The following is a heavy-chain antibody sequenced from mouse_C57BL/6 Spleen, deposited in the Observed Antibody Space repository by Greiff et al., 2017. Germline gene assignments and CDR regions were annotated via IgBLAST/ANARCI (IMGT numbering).Heavy chain of an antibody. D-gene: IGHD2-4*01. CDR2: ILPGSGST. Sequence: VKLMEPGAELMKPGASVKLSCKATGYTFTGYWIEWVKQRPGHGLEWIGEILPGSGSTNYNEKFKGKATFTADTSSNTAYMQLSSLTTEDSAIYNCGRGYDYDGYWYFDVWGTGTTVTVSS. J-gene: IGHJ1*03. CDR1: GYTFTGYW. V-gene: IGHV1-9*01. CDR3: GRGYDYDGYWYFDV.